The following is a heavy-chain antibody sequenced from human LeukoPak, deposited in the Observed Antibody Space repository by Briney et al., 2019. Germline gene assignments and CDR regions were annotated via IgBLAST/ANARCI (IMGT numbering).Heavy chain of an antibody. CDR2: INHSGST. V-gene: IGHV4-34*01. D-gene: IGHD3-22*01. Sequence: SETLSLTCTVSGGSISSYYWSRIRQPPGKGLEWIGEINHSGSTNYNPSLKSRVTISVDTSKNQFSLKLSSVTAADTAVYYCARDSSSGYVYWGQGTLVTVSS. J-gene: IGHJ4*02. CDR1: GGSISSYY. CDR3: ARDSSSGYVY.